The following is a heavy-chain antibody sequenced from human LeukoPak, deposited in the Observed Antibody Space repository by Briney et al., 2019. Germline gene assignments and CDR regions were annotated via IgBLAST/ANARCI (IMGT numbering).Heavy chain of an antibody. Sequence: GGSLRLSCAASRFNFRSYWKSWVRQAPGKGLEWVANIKQDGSEKYYVDSVKGRFTISRDNAKNSLYLQMNSLRAEDTAVYYCARVHWNYVYMDVWGKGTTVTVSS. D-gene: IGHD1-7*01. V-gene: IGHV3-7*01. CDR3: ARVHWNYVYMDV. J-gene: IGHJ6*03. CDR1: RFNFRSYW. CDR2: IKQDGSEK.